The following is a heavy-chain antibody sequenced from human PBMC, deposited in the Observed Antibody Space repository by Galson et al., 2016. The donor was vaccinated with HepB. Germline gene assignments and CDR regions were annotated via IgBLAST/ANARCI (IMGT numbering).Heavy chain of an antibody. V-gene: IGHV1-69*10. CDR2: VIPFLGMA. J-gene: IGHJ4*02. D-gene: IGHD5/OR15-5a*01. Sequence: SVKVSCKASGGTFSSYSISWVRKAPGQGLEWMGGVIPFLGMANYSQKFQGRVTITADESTSTTYMELSSLTSDDTAGYYCPNYEGGDNVNDHYWGQGTLVTVSS. CDR1: GGTFSSYS. CDR3: PNYEGGDNVNDHY.